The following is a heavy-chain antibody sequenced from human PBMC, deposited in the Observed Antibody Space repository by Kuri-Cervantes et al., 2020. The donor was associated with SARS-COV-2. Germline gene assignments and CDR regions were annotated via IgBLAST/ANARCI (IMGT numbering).Heavy chain of an antibody. D-gene: IGHD2-2*01. Sequence: SVKVSCKASGGAFSSYAISWVRQAPGQGLEWMGGIIPIFGTANYAQKFQSRVTITTDESTSTAYMELSSLRSEDTAVYYCARVASDCSSTSCSDYWGQGTLVTVSS. V-gene: IGHV1-69*05. J-gene: IGHJ4*02. CDR2: IIPIFGTA. CDR1: GGAFSSYA. CDR3: ARVASDCSSTSCSDY.